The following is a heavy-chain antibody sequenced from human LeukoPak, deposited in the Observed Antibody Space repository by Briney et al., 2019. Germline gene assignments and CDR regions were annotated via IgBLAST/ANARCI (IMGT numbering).Heavy chain of an antibody. CDR3: AATHPYYYDSSGYLGY. V-gene: IGHV4-4*02. D-gene: IGHD3-22*01. CDR2: IYYSGST. J-gene: IGHJ4*02. CDR1: GGSISSSNW. Sequence: SETLSLTCAVSGGSISSSNWWSWVRQPPGKGLEWIGYIYYSGSTNYNPSLKSRVTISVDTSKNQFSLKLSSVTAADTAVYYCAATHPYYYDSSGYLGYWGQGTLVTVSS.